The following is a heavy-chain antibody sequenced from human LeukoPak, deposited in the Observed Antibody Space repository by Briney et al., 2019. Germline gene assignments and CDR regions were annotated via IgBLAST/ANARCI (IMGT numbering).Heavy chain of an antibody. D-gene: IGHD2-2*01. CDR3: ASLNGSQLLKRPYNVDY. CDR2: INHSGST. Sequence: SETLSLTCAVYGGSFSGYYWSWIRQPPGKGLEWIGEINHSGSTNYNPSFKSRVTISEDTSKNQFSLKLSSVTAADTAVYYCASLNGSQLLKRPYNVDYWGEGTLVTVSS. CDR1: GGSFSGYY. J-gene: IGHJ4*02. V-gene: IGHV4-34*01.